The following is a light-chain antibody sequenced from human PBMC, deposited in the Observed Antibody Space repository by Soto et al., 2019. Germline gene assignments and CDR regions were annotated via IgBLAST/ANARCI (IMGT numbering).Light chain of an antibody. Sequence: EIVMTQSPATLSVSPGERATLSCRASQSVSSNLAWYQQNPGQAPRHLIYGASTRATGIPARFSGSGSGTEFTLTISSLQSEDFAVYYCQQYNNWPPNTFGGGTKVEIK. CDR2: GAS. CDR3: QQYNNWPPNT. J-gene: IGKJ4*01. V-gene: IGKV3-15*01. CDR1: QSVSSN.